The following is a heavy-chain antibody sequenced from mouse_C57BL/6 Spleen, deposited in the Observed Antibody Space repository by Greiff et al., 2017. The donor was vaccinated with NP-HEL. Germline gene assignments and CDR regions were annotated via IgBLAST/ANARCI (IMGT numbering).Heavy chain of an antibody. J-gene: IGHJ3*01. CDR2: IYPGSGST. CDR1: GYTFTSYW. V-gene: IGHV1-55*01. D-gene: IGHD2-4*01. CDR3: AREGYEYDDGEGLAY. Sequence: QVQLQQPGAELVKPGASVKMSCKASGYTFTSYWITWVKQRPGQGLEWIGDIYPGSGSTNYNEKFKSKATLTVDTSSSTAYMQLSSLTSEDSAVYYCAREGYEYDDGEGLAYWGQGTRVTVSA.